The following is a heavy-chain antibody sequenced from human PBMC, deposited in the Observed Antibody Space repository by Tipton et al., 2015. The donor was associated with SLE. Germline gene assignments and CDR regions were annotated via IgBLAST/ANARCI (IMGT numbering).Heavy chain of an antibody. J-gene: IGHJ4*02. V-gene: IGHV4-38-2*02. D-gene: IGHD3-3*01. CDR3: RLNTITSLFDY. CDR2: TYYSGST. CDR1: GYSISSGYY. Sequence: TLSLTCTVSGYSISSGYYWGWIRQPPGKGLEWIGSTYYSGSTYYNPSLKSRVTISVDTSKNQFSLKLSSVTAADTAVYYCRLNTITSLFDYWGQGTLVTVSS.